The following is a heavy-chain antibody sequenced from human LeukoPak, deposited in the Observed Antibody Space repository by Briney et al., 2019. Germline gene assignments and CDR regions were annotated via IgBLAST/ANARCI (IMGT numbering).Heavy chain of an antibody. D-gene: IGHD4-23*01. Sequence: SETLSLTCTVSGGSISSGDYYWSWIRQPPGKGLEWIGYIYYSGSTYYNPSLKSRVTLSVDTSKNQFSLKLSSVTAADTAVYYCARGLGTVVTSYFDYWGQGTLVTVSS. J-gene: IGHJ4*02. CDR2: IYYSGST. CDR3: ARGLGTVVTSYFDY. V-gene: IGHV4-30-4*01. CDR1: GGSISSGDYY.